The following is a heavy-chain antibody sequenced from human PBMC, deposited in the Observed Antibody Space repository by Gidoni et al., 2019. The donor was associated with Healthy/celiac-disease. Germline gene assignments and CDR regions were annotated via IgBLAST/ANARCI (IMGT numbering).Heavy chain of an antibody. CDR1: GDSITSSW. D-gene: IGHD5-12*01. Sequence: EVQRFKSGAVVKKPGESLKISCKGAGDSITSSWVGWVRQMPGKGLEWMGIVYPGDYDTRYSPSFQGQVTISADKSISTAYLQWSSLKSSDTAMYYCARPYSGYDRYFDYWGQGTLVTVSS. V-gene: IGHV5-51*01. J-gene: IGHJ4*02. CDR3: ARPYSGYDRYFDY. CDR2: VYPGDYDT.